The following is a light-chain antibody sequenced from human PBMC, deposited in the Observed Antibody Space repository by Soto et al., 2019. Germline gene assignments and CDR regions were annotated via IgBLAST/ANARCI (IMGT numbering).Light chain of an antibody. V-gene: IGKV4-1*01. CDR1: QSVLYSSNNKNY. CDR3: QQYYSTPPYT. Sequence: DIVMTQSPDSLAVSLGERATINCKSSQSVLYSSNNKNYLAWYQKKAGQPPKLLIYWASTRESGVPDRFSGSGSGTDFTLTISSLRAEDVAVYYCQQYYSTPPYTFGQGTKLEIK. J-gene: IGKJ2*01. CDR2: WAS.